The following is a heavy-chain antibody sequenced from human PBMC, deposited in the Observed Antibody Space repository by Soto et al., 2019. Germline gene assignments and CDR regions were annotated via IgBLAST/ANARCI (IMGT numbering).Heavy chain of an antibody. Sequence: ASVKVACRASGYTFTNYYIHCVREAPGQGPEWMGIINPTGGRTNYAQKCQGSATLTMDTPTSTVYMELSPLRFDDTDVYYCARDLEAADYWGQGTLVTVSS. D-gene: IGHD6-13*01. J-gene: IGHJ4*02. CDR3: ARDLEAADY. CDR1: GYTFTNYY. CDR2: INPTGGRT. V-gene: IGHV1-46*01.